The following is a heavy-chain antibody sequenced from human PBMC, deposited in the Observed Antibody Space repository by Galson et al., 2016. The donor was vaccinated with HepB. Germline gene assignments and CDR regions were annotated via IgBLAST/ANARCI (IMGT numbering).Heavy chain of an antibody. Sequence: SLRLSCAASGFAFSSNWMNWVRQAPGRGLEWVANINHDATTRQYVDSVRGRFTVPRDNAKNSLYLQMSSLRAEDTAVYYCSPDADWGRGDSWGQGTLVTVSS. CDR3: SPDADWGRGDS. D-gene: IGHD2-21*01. J-gene: IGHJ5*01. V-gene: IGHV3-7*03. CDR1: GFAFSSNW. CDR2: INHDATTR.